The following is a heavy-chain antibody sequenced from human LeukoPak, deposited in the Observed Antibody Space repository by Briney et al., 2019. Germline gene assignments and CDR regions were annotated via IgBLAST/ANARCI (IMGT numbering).Heavy chain of an antibody. V-gene: IGHV1-18*01. J-gene: IGHJ4*02. D-gene: IGHD3-16*01. CDR3: ARRLAVAGGHPLDY. CDR1: GYTFTSYG. CDR2: ISAYNGNT. Sequence: ASVKVSCKASGYTFTSYGISWVRQAPGQGLEWMGWISAYNGNTNYAQKLQGRVTMTTDTSTSTVYMELSSLRSEDTAVYYCARRLAVAGGHPLDYWGQGTLVTVSS.